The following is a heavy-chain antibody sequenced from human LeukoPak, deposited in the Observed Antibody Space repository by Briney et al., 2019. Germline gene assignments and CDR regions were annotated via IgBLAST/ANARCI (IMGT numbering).Heavy chain of an antibody. CDR2: INSGNNYI. CDR3: ARVLLGMSAFDL. CDR1: GFTFSSYE. J-gene: IGHJ3*01. Sequence: PGGSLRLSCAASGFTFSSYEMNWVRQAPGKALEGVSSINSGNNYIYYADSVKGRFTISRDNAKNSLFLQMNSLRADDTAVYSCARVLLGMSAFDLWGQGTMVSVSS. D-gene: IGHD3-9*01. V-gene: IGHV3-21*06.